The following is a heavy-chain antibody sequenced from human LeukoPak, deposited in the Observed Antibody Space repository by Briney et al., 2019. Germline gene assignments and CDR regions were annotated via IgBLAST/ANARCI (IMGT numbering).Heavy chain of an antibody. J-gene: IGHJ4*02. CDR2: ISSRSATI. V-gene: IGHV3-48*01. D-gene: IGHD6-13*01. CDR3: ARDPLNSSSFDL. CDR1: GFTFSSYS. Sequence: PGGSLRLSCAASGFTFSSYSMNWVRQAPGKGLEWVSYISSRSATIYYADSVKGRFTISRDNAKNSLYMQMNSLRAEDTAVYYCARDPLNSSSFDLWGQGTLVTVSS.